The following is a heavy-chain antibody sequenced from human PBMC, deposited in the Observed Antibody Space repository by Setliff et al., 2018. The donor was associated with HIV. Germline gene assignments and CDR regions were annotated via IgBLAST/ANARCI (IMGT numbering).Heavy chain of an antibody. D-gene: IGHD5-12*01. CDR3: TRMAGGYADY. CDR1: GASFTTHY. Sequence: SETLSLTCTVSGASFTTHYWSLIRQPPGKGLEWIGCISTSGSTNYNPALKSRGTLSIDMSKNLFPLKMSSVTAADPAVYYCTRMAGGYADYWGQGTLVTVSS. V-gene: IGHV4-4*09. J-gene: IGHJ4*02. CDR2: ISTSGST.